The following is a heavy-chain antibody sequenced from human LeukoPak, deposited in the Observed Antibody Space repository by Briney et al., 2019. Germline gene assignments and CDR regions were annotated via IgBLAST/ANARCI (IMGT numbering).Heavy chain of an antibody. V-gene: IGHV3-30*04. CDR3: ARDHLKDTTVVTPGGDY. Sequence: GGSLRLSCAASGFTFSSYAMHWVRQAPGKGLEWVAVISYDGSNKYYADSVKGRFTISRDNSKNTLYLQMNSLRAEDTAVYYCARDHLKDTTVVTPGGDYWGQGTLVTVSS. J-gene: IGHJ4*02. CDR2: ISYDGSNK. CDR1: GFTFSSYA. D-gene: IGHD4-23*01.